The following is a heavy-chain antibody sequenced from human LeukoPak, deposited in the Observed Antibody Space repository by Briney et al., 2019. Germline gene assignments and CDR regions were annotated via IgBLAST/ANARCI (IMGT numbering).Heavy chain of an antibody. CDR2: LFLNGET. CDR1: GFPVGSAY. J-gene: IGHJ3*02. Sequence: GGSLRLSCAVSGFPVGSAYMNWVRLAPGKGLEWVSVLFLNGETYYADSVKGRFSISRDNSKNMLFLQMNSLRAEDTAVYYCARDSEPQLVLGAFDIWGQGTMVTVSS. D-gene: IGHD6-13*01. V-gene: IGHV3-66*01. CDR3: ARDSEPQLVLGAFDI.